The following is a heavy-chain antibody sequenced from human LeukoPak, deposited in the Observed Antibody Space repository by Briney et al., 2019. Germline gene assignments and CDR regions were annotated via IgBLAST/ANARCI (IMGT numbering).Heavy chain of an antibody. D-gene: IGHD3-22*01. Sequence: GGSLRLSCAASGFTFSSYAMHWVRQAPGKGLEWVAVISYDGSNRYYADSVKGRFTVSRDNSKNTLYLQMNSLRAEDTAVYYCARVGSSGYLYYYYYMDVWGKGTTVTVSS. CDR1: GFTFSSYA. CDR3: ARVGSSGYLYYYYYMDV. CDR2: ISYDGSNR. V-gene: IGHV3-30*04. J-gene: IGHJ6*03.